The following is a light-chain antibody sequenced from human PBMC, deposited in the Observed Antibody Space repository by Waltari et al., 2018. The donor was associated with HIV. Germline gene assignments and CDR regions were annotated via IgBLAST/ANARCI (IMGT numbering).Light chain of an antibody. CDR1: SSNIGNNY. V-gene: IGLV1-51*01. CDR2: DNN. CDR3: GTWDSSLSAGGV. J-gene: IGLJ1*01. Sequence: HSVLTPPPSVSAAPGQKVTIACSGSSSNIGNNYVSWYQQLPGTAPKLLIYDNNKRPSVIPDRFSGSKSGTSATLGISGLQTGDEADYYCGTWDSSLSAGGVFGTGTKVTVL.